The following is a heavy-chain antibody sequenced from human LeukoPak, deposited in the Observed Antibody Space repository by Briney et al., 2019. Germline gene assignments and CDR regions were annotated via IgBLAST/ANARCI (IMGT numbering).Heavy chain of an antibody. CDR2: IRNDGSTK. Sequence: RGSLRLSCAASGFTFGSYGIHWVRQAPGKGLEWVAFIRNDGSTKYYTDSVKGRFTISRDNSRATLYLQMNSLRAEDTAVYYCAKDQPDVGTTAWFFDYWGQGTLVTVSS. V-gene: IGHV3-30*02. J-gene: IGHJ4*02. CDR1: GFTFGSYG. D-gene: IGHD1-26*01. CDR3: AKDQPDVGTTAWFFDY.